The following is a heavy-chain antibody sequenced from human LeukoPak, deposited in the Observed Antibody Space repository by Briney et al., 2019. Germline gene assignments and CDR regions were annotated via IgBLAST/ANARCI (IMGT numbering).Heavy chain of an antibody. CDR3: AKDRGIISDY. Sequence: GGSRRLSCAASGFTFGSYGMSWVRQAPGKGLEWVSAISGSGGSTYYADSVKGRFTISRDNSKDTLYLQMNSLRAEDTAVYYCAKDRGIISDYWGQGTLVTVSS. D-gene: IGHD3-10*01. CDR1: GFTFGSYG. CDR2: ISGSGGST. J-gene: IGHJ4*02. V-gene: IGHV3-23*01.